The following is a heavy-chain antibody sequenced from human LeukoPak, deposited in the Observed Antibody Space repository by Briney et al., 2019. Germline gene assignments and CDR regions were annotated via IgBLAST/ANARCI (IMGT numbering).Heavy chain of an antibody. Sequence: SETLSLTCTVSGGSISSSSYYWGWIRQPPGKGLEWIGSIYYRGSTYYNPSLKRRVTISVDTSKHQFSLKLSSVPAADTAVYYCARVEAGAVLWLGELYGFDYWGEGTLVTVSS. D-gene: IGHD3-10*01. J-gene: IGHJ4*02. V-gene: IGHV4-39*07. CDR2: IYYRGST. CDR1: GGSISSSSYY. CDR3: ARVEAGAVLWLGELYGFDY.